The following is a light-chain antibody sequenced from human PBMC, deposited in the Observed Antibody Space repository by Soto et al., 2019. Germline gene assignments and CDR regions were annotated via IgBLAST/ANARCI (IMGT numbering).Light chain of an antibody. J-gene: IGKJ1*01. CDR3: QQYNGFWT. Sequence: DIQMTQSPSTLSASVGDRVTITCRASQSISDLLAWYQKKPGKAPKLLIYEASNLKSGVPSRFSGSGSGTEYPLTISSLLPDDFASYYCQQYNGFWTFGQGTKVEIK. CDR2: EAS. V-gene: IGKV1-5*03. CDR1: QSISDL.